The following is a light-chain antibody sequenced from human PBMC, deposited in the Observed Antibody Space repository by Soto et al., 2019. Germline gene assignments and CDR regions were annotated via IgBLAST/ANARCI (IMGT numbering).Light chain of an antibody. Sequence: EIVMTQSPATLSVSPGERATLSCRASQSVSSNLAWYQKKPGQAPRLLIFGASTRATGIPARFSGSGSGTDFTLTISSLQSEDFAVYYCQHYNDWPPWTFGQGTKVEIK. CDR3: QHYNDWPPWT. CDR2: GAS. CDR1: QSVSSN. V-gene: IGKV3-15*01. J-gene: IGKJ1*01.